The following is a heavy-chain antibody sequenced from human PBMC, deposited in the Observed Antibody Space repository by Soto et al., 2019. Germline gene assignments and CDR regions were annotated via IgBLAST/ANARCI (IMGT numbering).Heavy chain of an antibody. D-gene: IGHD6-13*01. Sequence: EVHLLESGGGLVQPGGSLRLSCAASGLTFRNYAMGWVRQAPGKGLEWVSAITATGDRAQYIDSVRGRFTISRDNSQNTLYMHMNSLRAEDTAVYYCAKDLRGPEAGTWYFDLWGRGSLVTVSS. CDR2: ITATGDRA. CDR1: GLTFRNYA. V-gene: IGHV3-23*01. J-gene: IGHJ2*01. CDR3: AKDLRGPEAGTWYFDL.